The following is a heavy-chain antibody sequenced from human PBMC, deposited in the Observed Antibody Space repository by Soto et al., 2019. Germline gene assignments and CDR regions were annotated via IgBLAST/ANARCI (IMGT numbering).Heavy chain of an antibody. CDR2: ISGSGGST. CDR3: AKSYGVHHDYDSSGYDPHAFDI. Sequence: EVQLLESGGGLVQPGGSLRLSCAASGFTFSSYAMSWVRQAPGKGLEWVSAISGSGGSTYYADSVKGRFTISRDNSKNTLYLQMNSLRAEDPAVYYCAKSYGVHHDYDSSGYDPHAFDIWGQGTMVTVSS. J-gene: IGHJ3*02. CDR1: GFTFSSYA. D-gene: IGHD3-22*01. V-gene: IGHV3-23*01.